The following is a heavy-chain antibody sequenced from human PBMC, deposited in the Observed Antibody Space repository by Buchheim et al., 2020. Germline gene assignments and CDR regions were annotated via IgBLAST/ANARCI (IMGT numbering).Heavy chain of an antibody. CDR3: ARAYDILTGYSNPLGGYGMDV. Sequence: QVQLVQSGAEVKKPGASVKVSCKASGYTFTSYYMHWVRQAPGQGLEWMGIINPSGGSTSYAQKFQGRGTMTRDTSTSTVYMELSSLRSDDTAVYYCARAYDILTGYSNPLGGYGMDVWGQGTT. J-gene: IGHJ6*02. CDR1: GYTFTSYY. CDR2: INPSGGST. D-gene: IGHD3-9*01. V-gene: IGHV1-46*03.